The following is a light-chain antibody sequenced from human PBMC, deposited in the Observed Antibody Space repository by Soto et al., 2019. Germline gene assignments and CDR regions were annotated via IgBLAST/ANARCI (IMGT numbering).Light chain of an antibody. V-gene: IGLV2-8*01. CDR2: EVS. J-gene: IGLJ3*02. Sequence: QSALTQPPSASGSPGQSVTISCTGTSSDVGDYNYVSWYQQHPGKAPELMIYEVSKRPSGVPDRFSGSKSGNTASLNVSGLQAEDEADYSCISYAGSNNGVFGGGTKLTVL. CDR3: ISYAGSNNGV. CDR1: SSDVGDYNY.